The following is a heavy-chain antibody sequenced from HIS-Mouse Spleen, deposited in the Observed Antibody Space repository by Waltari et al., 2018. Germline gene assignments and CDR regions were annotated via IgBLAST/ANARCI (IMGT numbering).Heavy chain of an antibody. J-gene: IGHJ2*01. D-gene: IGHD6-13*01. Sequence: QLQLQESGPGLVKPSETLSLTCTVSGGSISSSSYYWGWIRQPPGKGLEWIGSNYYSGGTIYHPVLKGGVNKSVDTSQNPVSLKPSPVTAPENGVDYRAGENPYSSSWYHLYFHLWGPGTLVTVSS. CDR1: GGSISSSSYY. CDR3: AGENPYSSSWYHLYFHL. CDR2: NYYSGGT. V-gene: IGHV4-39*07.